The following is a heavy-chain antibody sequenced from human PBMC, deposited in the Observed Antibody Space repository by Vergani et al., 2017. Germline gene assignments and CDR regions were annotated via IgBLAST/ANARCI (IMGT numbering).Heavy chain of an antibody. CDR3: ARGSCLGGSCYKPRFDY. CDR2: IHTSGST. CDR1: DDSITSYY. D-gene: IGHD2-15*01. Sequence: QVQLQESGPGLVKPSETLSLTCTVSDDSITSYYWSWIRQPAGKGLEWIGLIHTSGSTNYNPSLKSRVTMSEDTSKNQFSLNLTSVTAADTAVYFCARGSCLGGSCYKPRFDYWGQGILVTVSS. J-gene: IGHJ4*02. V-gene: IGHV4-4*07.